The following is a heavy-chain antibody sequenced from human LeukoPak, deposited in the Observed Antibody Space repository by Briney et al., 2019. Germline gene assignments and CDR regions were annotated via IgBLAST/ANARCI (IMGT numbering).Heavy chain of an antibody. CDR3: ARAGGVRGADSFDI. V-gene: IGHV3-21*04. CDR2: ISSNNNI. CDR1: GFTFSSYA. Sequence: GGSLRLSCVGSGFTFSSYAMNWVRQAPGKGLEWVSSISSNNNIYYADSVKGRFTISRDNAKNSLSLQMNSLRGEDTAVYYCARAGGVRGADSFDIWGQGTMITVSS. D-gene: IGHD3-16*01. J-gene: IGHJ3*02.